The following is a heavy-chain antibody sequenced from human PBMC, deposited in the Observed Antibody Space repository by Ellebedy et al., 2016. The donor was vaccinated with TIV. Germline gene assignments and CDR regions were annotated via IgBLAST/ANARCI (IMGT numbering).Heavy chain of an antibody. D-gene: IGHD3-10*01. V-gene: IGHV3-30*03. CDR3: AIPTPGGGFDY. CDR1: GFTFSSYG. CDR2: ISYDGSNK. Sequence: GESLKISXAASGFTFSSYGMHWVRQAPGKGLEWVAVISYDGSNKYYADSVKGRFTISRDNSKNTLYLQMNSLRAEDTAVYYCAIPTPGGGFDYWGQGTLVTVSS. J-gene: IGHJ4*02.